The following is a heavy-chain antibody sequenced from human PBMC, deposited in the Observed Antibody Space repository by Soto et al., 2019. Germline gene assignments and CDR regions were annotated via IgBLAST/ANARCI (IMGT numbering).Heavy chain of an antibody. CDR2: INPSGGST. D-gene: IGHD3-10*01. V-gene: IGHV1-46*01. CDR3: ARGLLWFGDSRKKDYYYGMDV. J-gene: IGHJ6*02. CDR1: GYTFTGYY. Sequence: ASVKVSCKASGYTFTGYYMHWVRQAPGQGLEWMGIINPSGGSTSYAQKFQGRVTMTRDTSTSTVYMELSSLRSEDTAVYYCARGLLWFGDSRKKDYYYGMDVWGQGTTVTVSS.